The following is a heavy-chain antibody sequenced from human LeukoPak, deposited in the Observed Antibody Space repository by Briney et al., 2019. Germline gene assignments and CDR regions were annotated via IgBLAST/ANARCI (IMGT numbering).Heavy chain of an antibody. CDR2: INPNSGGT. D-gene: IGHD6-13*01. CDR3: ARGSSSPVPNFDY. CDR1: GYTFTGYY. Sequence: ASVKVPCKASGYTFTGYYMHWVRQAPGQGLEWMGWINPNSGGTNYAQKFQGWVTMTRDTSISTAYMELPTLTSDDTAVYYCARGSSSPVPNFDYWGQGTLVTVSS. J-gene: IGHJ4*02. V-gene: IGHV1-2*04.